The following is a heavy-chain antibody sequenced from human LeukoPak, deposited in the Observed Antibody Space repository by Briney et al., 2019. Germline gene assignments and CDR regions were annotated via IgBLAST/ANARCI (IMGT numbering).Heavy chain of an antibody. Sequence: GGSLRLSCAASVFTFSTYAMSSVRQAPGKGLEWVSGISGSGDSTNYADSVKGRFTISRDNSKNTQYLQMNSLRAEDTAVYYCARGSYNLFDYWGQGTLVTVSS. CDR2: ISGSGDST. CDR1: VFTFSTYA. D-gene: IGHD3-16*01. CDR3: ARGSYNLFDY. J-gene: IGHJ4*02. V-gene: IGHV3-23*01.